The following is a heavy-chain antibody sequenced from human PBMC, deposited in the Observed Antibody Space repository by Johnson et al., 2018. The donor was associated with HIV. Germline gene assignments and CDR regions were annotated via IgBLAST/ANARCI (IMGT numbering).Heavy chain of an antibody. CDR1: GFTFSDYY. Sequence: QVLLVESGGGLVKPGGSLRLSCAASGFTFSDYYMSWIRQAPGKGLEWVSYISSSGSTIYYPDSVKGRFTISRDNAKNSLYLQMNSLRAEDTAVYYCARERNYGTHAAFDIWGQGTMVTVAS. CDR2: ISSSGSTI. V-gene: IGHV3-11*04. CDR3: ARERNYGTHAAFDI. J-gene: IGHJ3*02. D-gene: IGHD1-7*01.